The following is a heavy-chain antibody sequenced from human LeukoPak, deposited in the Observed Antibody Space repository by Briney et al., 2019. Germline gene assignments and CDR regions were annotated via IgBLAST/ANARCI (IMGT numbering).Heavy chain of an antibody. J-gene: IGHJ4*02. CDR2: ISSSASII. D-gene: IGHD1-26*01. Sequence: GGSLRLSCAASGFTFSSYEMNWVRQAPREGLEWVSYISSSASIIYYADSVKGRFTISRDNAKNSLYLQMNSLRAEDTAVYYCARAVGATVYFDYWGQGTLVTVSS. CDR1: GFTFSSYE. V-gene: IGHV3-48*03. CDR3: ARAVGATVYFDY.